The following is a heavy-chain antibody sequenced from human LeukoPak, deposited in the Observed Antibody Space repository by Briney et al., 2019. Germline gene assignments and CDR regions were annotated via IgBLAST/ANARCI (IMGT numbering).Heavy chain of an antibody. CDR2: ISWNSGSI. V-gene: IGHV3-9*01. Sequence: GGSLRLSCAASGFTFDDYAMHWVRQAPGKGLEWVSGISWNSGSIGYADSVKGRFTISRGNAKNSLYLQMNSLRAEDTALYYCAKSSGTNYYYYGMDVWGQGTTVTVSS. CDR1: GFTFDDYA. J-gene: IGHJ6*02. CDR3: AKSSGTNYYYYGMDV.